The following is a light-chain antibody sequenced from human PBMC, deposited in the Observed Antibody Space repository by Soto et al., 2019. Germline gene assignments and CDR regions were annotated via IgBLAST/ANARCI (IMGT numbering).Light chain of an antibody. V-gene: IGKV3-15*01. J-gene: IGKJ2*01. CDR1: QSVSSN. CDR2: GAA. Sequence: EVVMTQSPANLSVSPGERATLSCRASQSVSSNLAWYQQRPGQAPRLLVYGAAIMATGIPDRFSGRVSGTEFTLTISSLQSEDFAVYFCQQYNHWAGRLFGPGTKLDIK. CDR3: QQYNHWAGRL.